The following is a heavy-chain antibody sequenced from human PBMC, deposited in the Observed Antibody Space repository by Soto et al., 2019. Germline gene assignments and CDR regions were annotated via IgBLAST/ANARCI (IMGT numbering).Heavy chain of an antibody. CDR2: IYYVGST. J-gene: IGHJ4*02. CDR3: ARHVRYYGSGVYRFYFVY. D-gene: IGHD3-10*01. CDR1: GGSITTSGYF. V-gene: IGHV4-39*01. Sequence: SETLSLTCTVSGGSITTSGYFWGWIRQPPGKGLERIGDIYYVGSTFYNPSLKNRVTISVDTSKSQFSLNLNSVTAADTAVYLCARHVRYYGSGVYRFYFVYGGRGALVPVS.